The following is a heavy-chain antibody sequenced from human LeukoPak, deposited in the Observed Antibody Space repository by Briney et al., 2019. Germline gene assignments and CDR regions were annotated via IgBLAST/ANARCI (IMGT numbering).Heavy chain of an antibody. J-gene: IGHJ4*02. Sequence: SETLSLTCTVSGAPMSSYYWTWIRQPPGKGLEWIGYIYSSGSTNSNPSLKSRVTISVDTSKNQFSLNLSSVTAADTAVYYCARGGEAGLADWGQGILVTVSS. V-gene: IGHV4-59*01. CDR3: ARGGEAGLAD. CDR2: IYSSGST. CDR1: GAPMSSYY. D-gene: IGHD4-17*01.